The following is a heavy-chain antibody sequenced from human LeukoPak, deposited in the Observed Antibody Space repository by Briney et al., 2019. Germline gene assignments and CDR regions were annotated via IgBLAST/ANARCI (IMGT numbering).Heavy chain of an antibody. CDR3: AKGPYHDFWSGPLH. V-gene: IGHV3-23*01. D-gene: IGHD3-3*01. CDR1: GFTFSSYA. J-gene: IGHJ4*02. Sequence: GGSLRLSCAASGFTFSSYAMTWVRQAPGKGLEWVSSISGSGGSTYYADSMKGRFTISRDNAKNTLYLQLNSLRAEDTGVFYCAKGPYHDFWSGPLHWDQGTLVTVSS. CDR2: ISGSGGST.